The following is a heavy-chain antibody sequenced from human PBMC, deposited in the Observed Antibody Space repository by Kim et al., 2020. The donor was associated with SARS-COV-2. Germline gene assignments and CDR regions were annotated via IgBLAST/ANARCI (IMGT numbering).Heavy chain of an antibody. V-gene: IGHV3-30*18. CDR1: GFTFSSYG. CDR3: AKGPSVTMVRGVRYYFDY. D-gene: IGHD3-10*01. Sequence: GGSLRLSCAASGFTFSSYGMHWVRQAPGKGLEWVAVISYDGSNKYYADSVKGRFTISRDNSKNTLYLQMNSLRAEDTAVYYCAKGPSVTMVRGVRYYFDYWGQGTLVTVSS. J-gene: IGHJ4*02. CDR2: ISYDGSNK.